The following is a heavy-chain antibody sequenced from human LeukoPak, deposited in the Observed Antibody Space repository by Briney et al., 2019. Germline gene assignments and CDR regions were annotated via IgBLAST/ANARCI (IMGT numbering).Heavy chain of an antibody. CDR2: TRFDGSNE. CDR1: GFSFRNYA. J-gene: IGHJ4*02. CDR3: AREDSSGYSQQIDY. V-gene: IGHV3-30*02. Sequence: PGGSLRLSCAESGFSFRNYAMHWVRQAPGKGLEWVALTRFDGSNEYSADSVQGRFNISRDTSKNTLYLQMNSLRAEDTAVYYCAREDSSGYSQQIDYWGQGTLVTVSS. D-gene: IGHD3-22*01.